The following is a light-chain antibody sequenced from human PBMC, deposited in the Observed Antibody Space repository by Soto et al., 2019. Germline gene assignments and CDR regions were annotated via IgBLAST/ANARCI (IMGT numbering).Light chain of an antibody. CDR1: ISDVGGYNF. V-gene: IGLV2-14*03. CDR2: DVS. Sequence: QSALTQPASVSGSPGQSITISCTGTISDVGGYNFVSWYQQYPGKAPKLMICDVSNRPSGVSNRFSGSKSGNTASLTISGLQAEDEADYYCSSFTGSNYVFGTGTKLTI. CDR3: SSFTGSNYV. J-gene: IGLJ1*01.